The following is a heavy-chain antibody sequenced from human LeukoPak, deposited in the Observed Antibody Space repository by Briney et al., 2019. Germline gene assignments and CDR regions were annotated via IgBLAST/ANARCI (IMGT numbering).Heavy chain of an antibody. CDR3: ARTGGQQPSRFDP. V-gene: IGHV3-7*01. CDR1: GFTFSSYW. Sequence: GGSLRLSCAASGFTFSSYWMSWVRQAPGKGLEWVANIKQDGSEKYYVDSVKGRFTISRDNAKNSLYLRMNSLRAEDTAVYYCARTGGQQPSRFDPWGQGTLVTVSS. J-gene: IGHJ5*02. CDR2: IKQDGSEK. D-gene: IGHD6-13*01.